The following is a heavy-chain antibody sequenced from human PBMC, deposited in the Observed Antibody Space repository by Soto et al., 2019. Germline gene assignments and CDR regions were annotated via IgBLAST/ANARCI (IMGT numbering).Heavy chain of an antibody. CDR3: ARHYDFWSGYYWGYYYGMDV. D-gene: IGHD3-3*01. Sequence: SETLSLTRTVSGGSISSSSYYWGWIRQPPGKGLEWIGSIYYSGSTYYNPSLKSRVTISVETSKNQFSLKLSYVTAADTAVYYCARHYDFWSGYYWGYYYGMDVWGQGNTVTVAS. V-gene: IGHV4-39*01. CDR1: GGSISSSSYY. J-gene: IGHJ6*02. CDR2: IYYSGST.